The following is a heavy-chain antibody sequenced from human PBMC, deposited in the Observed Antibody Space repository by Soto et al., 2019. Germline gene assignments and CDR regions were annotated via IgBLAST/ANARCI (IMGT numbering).Heavy chain of an antibody. V-gene: IGHV3-21*01. CDR2: ISSSSSYI. CDR1: GFTFSSYS. J-gene: IGHJ6*03. CDR3: AREQQGGYSSGNYYYMDV. Sequence: PGGSLRLSCAASGFTFSSYSMNWIRQAPGKGLEWVSSISSSSSYIYYADSVKGRFTISRDNAKNSLYLQMNSLRAEDTAVYYCAREQQGGYSSGNYYYMDVWGKGTTVTVSS. D-gene: IGHD6-19*01.